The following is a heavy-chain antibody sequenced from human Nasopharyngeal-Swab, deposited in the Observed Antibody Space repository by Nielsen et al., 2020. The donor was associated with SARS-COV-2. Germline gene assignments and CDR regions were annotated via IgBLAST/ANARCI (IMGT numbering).Heavy chain of an antibody. V-gene: IGHV3-43*01. CDR1: GFTFDGYT. D-gene: IGHD3-10*01. Sequence: GGSLRLSCAASGFTFDGYTMHWVRHALGKGLEWVSLISLDGGSTYYRDSVKGRFTISRDNSKNSLYLQMNSLRTEDTAFYYCAKEYGSGSYRPFFDSWGRGTLVTVSS. J-gene: IGHJ4*02. CDR3: AKEYGSGSYRPFFDS. CDR2: ISLDGGST.